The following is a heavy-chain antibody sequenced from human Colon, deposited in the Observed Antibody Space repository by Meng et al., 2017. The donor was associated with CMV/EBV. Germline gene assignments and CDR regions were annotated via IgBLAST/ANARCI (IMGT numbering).Heavy chain of an antibody. V-gene: IGHV3-30*02. CDR2: IRYDGSNK. CDR3: AKGGYSYGYKDYFDY. J-gene: IGHJ4*02. Sequence: GGSLKISCAASGFTFSSYGMHWVRQAPGKGLEWVSFIRYDGSNKKYADSVKDRFTISRDNSKNTLYVQMNSLRAGDTAVYYCAKGGYSYGYKDYFDYWGQGTLVTVSS. D-gene: IGHD5-18*01. CDR1: GFTFSSYG.